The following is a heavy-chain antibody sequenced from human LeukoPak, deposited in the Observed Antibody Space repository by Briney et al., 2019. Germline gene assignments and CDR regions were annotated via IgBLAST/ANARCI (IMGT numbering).Heavy chain of an antibody. CDR2: IYPGDSDT. J-gene: IGHJ5*02. CDR1: GYSFISYW. D-gene: IGHD3-10*01. V-gene: IGHV5-51*01. CDR3: AKYAGSGSYYMANWFDP. Sequence: GESLKISCKGSGYSFISYWIGWVRQMPGKGLEWMGIIYPGDSDTRYSPSFQGQVTISADKSISTAYLQWSSLKASDTAMYYCAKYAGSGSYYMANWFDPWGQGTLVTVSS.